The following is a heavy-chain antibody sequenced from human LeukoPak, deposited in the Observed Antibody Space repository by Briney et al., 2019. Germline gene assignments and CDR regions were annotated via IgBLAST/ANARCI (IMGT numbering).Heavy chain of an antibody. V-gene: IGHV3-53*01. CDR2: IYSGDRT. CDR1: GFTFRDFS. CDR3: ARTSGWSDWYFDL. J-gene: IGHJ2*01. D-gene: IGHD6-19*01. Sequence: GGSLRLSCAASGFTFRDFSMHWVRQAPGKGLEWVSIIYSGDRTYYADSVKGRFTISRDNSKNTLYLQMNSLRAEDTAVYYCARTSGWSDWYFDLWGRGTLVTVSS.